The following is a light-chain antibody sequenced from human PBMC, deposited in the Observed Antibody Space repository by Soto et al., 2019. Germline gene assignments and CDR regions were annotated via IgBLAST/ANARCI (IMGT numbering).Light chain of an antibody. CDR1: SSDVGGYNY. J-gene: IGLJ2*01. V-gene: IGLV2-8*01. Sequence: QPVLTQPPSASGSPGQSVTISCTGTSSDVGGYNYVSWYQQHPGKAPKLMIYDVTKRPSGVPDRFSGSKSGNTASLTVSGLQAEDEADYYCSSYAGSSNRLVFGGGTKLTVL. CDR3: SSYAGSSNRLV. CDR2: DVT.